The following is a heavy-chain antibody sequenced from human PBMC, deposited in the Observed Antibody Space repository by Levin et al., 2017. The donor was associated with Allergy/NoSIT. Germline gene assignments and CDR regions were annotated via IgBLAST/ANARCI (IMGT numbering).Heavy chain of an antibody. CDR3: ATDPRWGF. CDR2: IKSKTDGGPT. V-gene: IGHV3-15*01. J-gene: IGHJ4*02. CDR1: GLTFTDAW. Sequence: PGGSLRLSCAASGLTFTDAWMSWVRQAPGKGLEWIGRIKSKTDGGPTEYVAPVKDRFIISRDDSKNTVYLQMNSLKTEDTAVYYCATDPRWGFWGQGTLVTVSS. D-gene: IGHD3-16*01.